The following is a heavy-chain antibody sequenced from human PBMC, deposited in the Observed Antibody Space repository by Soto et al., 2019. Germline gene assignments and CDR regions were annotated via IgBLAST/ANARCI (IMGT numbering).Heavy chain of an antibody. CDR3: ARTYTMIVPWAADNWFDP. CDR1: GGSISSGDYY. CDR2: IYYSGST. Sequence: PSETLSLTCTVSGGSISSGDYYWSWIRQPPGKGLEWIGYIYYSGSTYYNPSLKSRVTISVDTSKNQFSLKLSSVTAADTAVYYCARTYTMIVPWAADNWFDPWGQGTLVT. D-gene: IGHD3-22*01. J-gene: IGHJ5*02. V-gene: IGHV4-30-4*01.